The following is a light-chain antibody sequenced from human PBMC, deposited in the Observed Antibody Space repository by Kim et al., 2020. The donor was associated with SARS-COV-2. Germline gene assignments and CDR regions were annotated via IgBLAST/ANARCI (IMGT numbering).Light chain of an antibody. CDR3: SSYAGNSLV. Sequence: GQSVTISCTGTSRDVGGYNFVSWYQQHPGKAPKVVIYEVTKRHSGGPDRFSGSKSGNTASLTVSGLQAEDEADYHCSSYAGNSLVFGGGTKVTVL. J-gene: IGLJ2*01. CDR2: EVT. CDR1: SRDVGGYNF. V-gene: IGLV2-8*01.